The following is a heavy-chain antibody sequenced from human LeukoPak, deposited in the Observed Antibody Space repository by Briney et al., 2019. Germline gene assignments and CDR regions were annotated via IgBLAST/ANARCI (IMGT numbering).Heavy chain of an antibody. D-gene: IGHD2-15*01. CDR3: TTRPDDYPWWD. J-gene: IGHJ4*02. CDR2: IKSKTDGWTT. V-gene: IGHV3-15*01. Sequence: GGSLRLSCAASGFTFSNAWMSWVRQAPGKGLEWVGRIKSKTDGWTTDYAAPVKGRFTISRDDSKNTLYLQMNSLKTEDTAVYYCTTRPDDYPWWDWGQGTLVTVSS. CDR1: GFTFSNAW.